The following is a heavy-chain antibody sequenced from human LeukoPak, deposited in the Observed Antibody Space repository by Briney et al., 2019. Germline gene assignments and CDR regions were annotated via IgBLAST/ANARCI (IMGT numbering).Heavy chain of an antibody. Sequence: GGSLRLSCAASGFTFSSYAMSWVRQAPGKGLEWVANIKQDGSEKYYVDSVKGRFTISRDNAKNSLYLQMNSLRAEDTAVYYCARDQWWQLIAVAITSYFDRWGQGTLVTVSS. V-gene: IGHV3-7*01. D-gene: IGHD6-19*01. CDR3: ARDQWWQLIAVAITSYFDR. CDR2: IKQDGSEK. J-gene: IGHJ4*02. CDR1: GFTFSSYA.